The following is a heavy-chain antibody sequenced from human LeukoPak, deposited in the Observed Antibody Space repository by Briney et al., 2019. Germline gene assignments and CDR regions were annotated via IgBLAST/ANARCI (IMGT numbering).Heavy chain of an antibody. CDR3: ASRTSGFRRFKDY. J-gene: IGHJ4*02. D-gene: IGHD5-12*01. CDR1: GGSISSYY. Sequence: SETLSLTCTVSGGSISSYYWSWIRQPPGKGLEWIGYIYYSGSTNYNPSLKSRVTISVDTPKNQFSLKLSSVTAADTAVYYCASRTSGFRRFKDYWGQGTLVTVSS. CDR2: IYYSGST. V-gene: IGHV4-59*08.